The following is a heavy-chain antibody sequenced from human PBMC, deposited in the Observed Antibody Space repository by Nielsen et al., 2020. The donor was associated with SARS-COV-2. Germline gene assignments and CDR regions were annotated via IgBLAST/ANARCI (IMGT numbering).Heavy chain of an antibody. J-gene: IGHJ4*02. CDR2: ISWNSGSI. CDR1: GFTFSSYE. CDR3: AKVGSGSYSAY. V-gene: IGHV3-9*01. D-gene: IGHD1-26*01. Sequence: GGSLRLSCAASGFTFSSYEMDWVRQAPGKGLEWVSGISWNSGSIGYADSVKGRFTISRDNAKNSLYLQMNSLRAEDTALYYCAKVGSGSYSAYWGQGTLVTVSS.